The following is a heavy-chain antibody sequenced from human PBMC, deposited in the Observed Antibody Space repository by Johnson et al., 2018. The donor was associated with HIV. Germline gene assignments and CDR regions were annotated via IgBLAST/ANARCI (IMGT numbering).Heavy chain of an antibody. CDR1: GFTFSSYA. V-gene: IGHV3-30-3*01. CDR3: ARDSGIAAAGSAGAFDI. Sequence: QVQLVESGGGVVQPGRSLRLSCAASGFTFSSYAMHWVRQAPGKGLEWVAVISYDGSNKYYADSVKGRFTISRDNSKNTLYLQMNSLRAEDKAVYYCARDSGIAAAGSAGAFDIWGQGTMVTVSS. D-gene: IGHD6-13*01. J-gene: IGHJ3*02. CDR2: ISYDGSNK.